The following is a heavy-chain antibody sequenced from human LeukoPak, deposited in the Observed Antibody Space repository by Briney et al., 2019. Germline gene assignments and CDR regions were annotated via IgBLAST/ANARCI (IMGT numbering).Heavy chain of an antibody. D-gene: IGHD2-2*01. CDR2: MNPNSGNT. CDR3: ARGVRDCSITSCYLYYYYMDV. V-gene: IGHV1-8*01. J-gene: IGHJ6*03. CDR1: GYTFTSYD. Sequence: ASVKVSCKASGYTFTSYDINWVRQAPGQGLEWMGWMNPNSGNTGYAQKFKGRVTMTRNTSISTAYMELSSLRSEDTAVYYCARGVRDCSITSCYLYYYYMDVCGKGTTVTVSS.